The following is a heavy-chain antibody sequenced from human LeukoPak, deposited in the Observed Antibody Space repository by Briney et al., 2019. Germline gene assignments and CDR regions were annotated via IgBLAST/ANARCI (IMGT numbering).Heavy chain of an antibody. V-gene: IGHV4-30-2*01. CDR3: ASDGNNRGPFDY. CDR1: GGSISSGGYC. J-gene: IGHJ4*02. D-gene: IGHD4-23*01. Sequence: SETLSLTCAVSGGSISSGGYCWSWIRQPPGKGLEWIGYIYHSGRTYYNPSLKSRVTISVDRSKNQFSLKLSSVTAADTAVYYCASDGNNRGPFDYWGQGTLVTVSS. CDR2: IYHSGRT.